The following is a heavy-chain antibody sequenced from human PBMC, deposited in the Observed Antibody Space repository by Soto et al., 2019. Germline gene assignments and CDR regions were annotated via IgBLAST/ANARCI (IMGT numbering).Heavy chain of an antibody. D-gene: IGHD3-3*01. V-gene: IGHV1-2*02. CDR1: GYTFTGYY. J-gene: IGHJ5*02. CDR3: ARAGSIFVVVIDKYNWFDP. Sequence: QVQLVQSGAEVKKPGASVKVSCKASGYTFTGYYMHWVRQAPGQGLEWMGWINPNSGGTNYAQKFQGRVTITRDTSISTAYRELSRLRSDDTAVYYCARAGSIFVVVIDKYNWFDPWGQGTLLTLS. CDR2: INPNSGGT.